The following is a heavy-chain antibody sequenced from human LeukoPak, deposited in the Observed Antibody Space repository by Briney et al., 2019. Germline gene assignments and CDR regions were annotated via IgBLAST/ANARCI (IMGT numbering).Heavy chain of an antibody. CDR2: ISGSGCST. Sequence: GGSLRLSCAASGFTFSRFTMAGVSQAPGKGLEWGSNISGSGCSTYYADSVKGRFTISRDNSKSTLFLQMNSLRAEDTAVYYCAPGYSSGWYLDWGQGTLVTVSS. V-gene: IGHV3-23*01. D-gene: IGHD6-19*01. CDR3: APGYSSGWYLD. CDR1: GFTFSRFT. J-gene: IGHJ4*02.